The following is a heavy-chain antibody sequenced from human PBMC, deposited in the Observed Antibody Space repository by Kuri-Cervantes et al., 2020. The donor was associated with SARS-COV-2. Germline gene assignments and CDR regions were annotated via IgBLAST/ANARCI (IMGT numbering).Heavy chain of an antibody. J-gene: IGHJ4*02. Sequence: SLKISCAASGFTFDDYAMHWVRQAPGKGLEWVSGISWNSGSIGYADSVKGRFTISRDNAKNSLYLQMNSLRAEDTALYYCAKDIDTASVVVPAAINFEYWGQGTLVTDSS. CDR3: AKDIDTASVVVPAAINFEY. D-gene: IGHD2-2*02. CDR2: ISWNSGSI. CDR1: GFTFDDYA. V-gene: IGHV3-9*01.